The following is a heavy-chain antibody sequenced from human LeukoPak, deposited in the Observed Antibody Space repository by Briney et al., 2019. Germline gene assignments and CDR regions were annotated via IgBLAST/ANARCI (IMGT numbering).Heavy chain of an antibody. J-gene: IGHJ4*02. D-gene: IGHD6-13*01. Sequence: GGSLRLSCAASGFTFSNYIINWVRQAPGKGLEWFSSISSGSTYIYYADSVKGRFTISRDNAKNSLYLQMNSLRAEDTAVYYCARDIIAAAGIVDYWGQGTLVTVSS. CDR2: ISSGSTYI. CDR1: GFTFSNYI. V-gene: IGHV3-21*01. CDR3: ARDIIAAAGIVDY.